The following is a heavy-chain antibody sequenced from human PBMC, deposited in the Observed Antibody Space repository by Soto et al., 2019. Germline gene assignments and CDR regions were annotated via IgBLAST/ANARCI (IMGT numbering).Heavy chain of an antibody. CDR1: GFSLSTRGVG. CDR3: AHRRSYGDFHY. CDR2: IYWDDHK. J-gene: IGHJ4*02. D-gene: IGHD4-17*01. V-gene: IGHV2-5*02. Sequence: QITLKESGPTLVKPTQTLTLTCTFSGFSLSTRGVGVGWIRQPPGKALEWLALIYWDDHKHYSPSLRSRLTTTNDTSKNPVVRTMPTIDPVHTATYYCAHRRSYGDFHYWGQGTLVTVSS.